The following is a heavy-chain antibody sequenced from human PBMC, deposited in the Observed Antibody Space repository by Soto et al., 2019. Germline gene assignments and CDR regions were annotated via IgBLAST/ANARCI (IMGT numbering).Heavy chain of an antibody. J-gene: IGHJ5*02. CDR1: GGTFSSYA. V-gene: IGHV1-69*01. D-gene: IGHD3-3*01. CDR2: IIPIFGTA. CDR3: ARSGSAIFGVVIRATWVFDP. Sequence: VKVSCKASGGTFSSYAISWVRQAPGQGLEWMGGIIPIFGTANYAQKFQGRVTITADESTSTAYMELSSLRSEDTAVYYCARSGSAIFGVVIRATWVFDPWGQGTLVTVSS.